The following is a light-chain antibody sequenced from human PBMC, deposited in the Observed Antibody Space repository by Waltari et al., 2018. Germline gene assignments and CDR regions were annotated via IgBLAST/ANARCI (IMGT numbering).Light chain of an antibody. CDR1: SSNIGAGYD. CDR3: QSYDSGLSGSV. Sequence: QSVLTQPPSVSGAPGQRVPIPCAGSSSNIGAGYDVNWYHQLPGTAPKLLIFGNPNRPSGVPDRVSGSKSGTSASLAITGLQAEDEAYYYCQSYDSGLSGSVFGGGTKVTVL. J-gene: IGLJ2*01. CDR2: GNP. V-gene: IGLV1-40*01.